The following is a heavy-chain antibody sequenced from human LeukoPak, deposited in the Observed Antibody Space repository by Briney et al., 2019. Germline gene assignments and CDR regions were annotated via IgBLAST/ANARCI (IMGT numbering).Heavy chain of an antibody. CDR2: IYTGGNT. J-gene: IGHJ3*02. CDR1: GFTVSRNF. V-gene: IGHV3-66*02. CDR3: ARQDTFDI. Sequence: PGGSLRLSCAASGFTVSRNFMTWVRQAPGKGLEWVSVIYTGGNTYYADSVKGRFTIYRDNSKNTLYLQMNSLRVEDTAVYYCARQDTFDIWGQGTMVTVSS.